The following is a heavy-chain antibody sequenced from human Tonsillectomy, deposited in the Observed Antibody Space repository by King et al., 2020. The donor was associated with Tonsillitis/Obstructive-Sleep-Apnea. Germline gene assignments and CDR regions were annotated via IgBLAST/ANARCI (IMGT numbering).Heavy chain of an antibody. CDR1: GGSISRDSYY. Sequence: QLQESGPGLMKPSETLSLTCTVSGGSISRDSYYWGWIRQPPGKGLEWIGTIYYSGSTYYNPSLKSRVTISVDTSKNQFSLKLSSVTAADTAVYYCARHPSGWYSAFDIWGQGTMVTVSS. CDR3: ARHPSGWYSAFDI. CDR2: IYYSGST. V-gene: IGHV4-39*01. D-gene: IGHD6-19*01. J-gene: IGHJ3*02.